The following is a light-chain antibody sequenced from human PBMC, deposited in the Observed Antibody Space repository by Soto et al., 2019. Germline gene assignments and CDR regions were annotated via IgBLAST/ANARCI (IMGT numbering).Light chain of an antibody. Sequence: DIQMTQSPSTLSASIGDRVTITCRASQTINNWLAWYQQKPGKAPNLLIYHASNLETGVPSRFSGSAFGTEFTLTISSLQPDDFATYYCQHYNIYPWTFGQGTMVDIK. CDR1: QTINNW. J-gene: IGKJ1*01. V-gene: IGKV1-5*01. CDR3: QHYNIYPWT. CDR2: HAS.